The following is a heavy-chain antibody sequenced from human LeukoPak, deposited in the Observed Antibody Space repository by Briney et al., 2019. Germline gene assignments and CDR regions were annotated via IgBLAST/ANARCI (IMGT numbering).Heavy chain of an antibody. CDR2: INHNGNVN. D-gene: IGHD3-16*01. CDR1: GFTFSSYS. V-gene: IGHV3-7*03. CDR3: ARGGGLDV. Sequence: YPGGSLRLSCAASGFTFSSYSMNWVRQAPGKGLEWVASINHNGNVNYYVDSVKGRFTISRDNAKNSLYLQMSNLRAEDTAVYFCARGGGLDVWGQGATVTVSS. J-gene: IGHJ6*02.